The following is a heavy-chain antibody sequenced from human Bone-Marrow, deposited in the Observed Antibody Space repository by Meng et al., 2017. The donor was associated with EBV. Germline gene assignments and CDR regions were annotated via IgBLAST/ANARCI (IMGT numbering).Heavy chain of an antibody. CDR3: ARGTTTVTTKYYFDH. V-gene: IGHV3-30*01. J-gene: IGHJ4*02. D-gene: IGHD4-17*01. CDR1: GFTFSSHA. CDR2: ISYDRSKK. Sequence: QVERGGLGVSVVQPGRSLRLSCVASGFTFSSHAMHWVRQAPGKGLEWVAFISYDRSKKYYVDSVEGRFTISRDNSKNTLYVEMNSLRTEDTSIYYCARGTTTVTTKYYFDHWGQGTLVTVSS.